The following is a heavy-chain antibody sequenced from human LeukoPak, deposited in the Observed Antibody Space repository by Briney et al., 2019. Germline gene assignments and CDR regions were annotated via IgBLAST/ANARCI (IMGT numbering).Heavy chain of an antibody. CDR3: ERDRHTAMVYYYYYMDV. J-gene: IGHJ6*03. D-gene: IGHD5-18*01. CDR2: ISPSSHFI. CDR1: GVTISNYS. Sequence: PGGSLRLSCAGSGVTISNYSINWVRQAPGKGLDWVSSISPSSHFIYYADSVRGRFTISRDNARNSLYLQMNSLRDEDTAVYYCERDRHTAMVYYYYYMDVWGTGTTVTVSS. V-gene: IGHV3-21*04.